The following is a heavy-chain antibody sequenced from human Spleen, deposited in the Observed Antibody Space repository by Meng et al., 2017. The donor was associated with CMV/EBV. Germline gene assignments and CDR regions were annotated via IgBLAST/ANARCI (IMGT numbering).Heavy chain of an antibody. CDR1: GFTFSSYA. J-gene: IGHJ4*02. D-gene: IGHD6-6*01. Sequence: GESLKISCAASGFTFSSYAMSWVRQAPGKGLEWVSAISGSGGSTYYADSVKGRFTISRDDARNTLYLQMNSLRVDDTAVYYCARSTSSSTDYWGWGQGILVTVSS. CDR3: ARSTSSSTDYWG. V-gene: IGHV3-23*01. CDR2: ISGSGGST.